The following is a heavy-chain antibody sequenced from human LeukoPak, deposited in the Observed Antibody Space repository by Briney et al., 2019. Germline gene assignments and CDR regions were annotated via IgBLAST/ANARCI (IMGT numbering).Heavy chain of an antibody. CDR1: GGTFSSYA. V-gene: IGHV1-69*05. D-gene: IGHD3-16*02. CDR3: ATGDSVIEGQVSDY. J-gene: IGHJ4*02. CDR2: IIPIFGTA. Sequence: GASVKVSCKASGGTFSSYAISWVRQAPGQGLEWMGGIIPIFGTANYAQKLQGRVTMTTDTSTSTAYMELRSLRSDDTAVYYCATGDSVIEGQVSDYWGQGTLVTVSS.